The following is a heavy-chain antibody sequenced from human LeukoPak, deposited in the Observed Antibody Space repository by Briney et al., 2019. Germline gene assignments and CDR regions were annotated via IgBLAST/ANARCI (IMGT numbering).Heavy chain of an antibody. CDR3: AKAGGMVRGVTLPFDY. J-gene: IGHJ4*02. D-gene: IGHD3-10*01. Sequence: QSGGSLRLSCAASGFTFSSYAMSWVRQAPGKGLEWVSAISGSGGSTYYADSVKGRFTISRDNSKNTLYLQMNSLRAEDTAVYYCAKAGGMVRGVTLPFDYWGQGTLVTVSS. CDR1: GFTFSSYA. V-gene: IGHV3-23*01. CDR2: ISGSGGST.